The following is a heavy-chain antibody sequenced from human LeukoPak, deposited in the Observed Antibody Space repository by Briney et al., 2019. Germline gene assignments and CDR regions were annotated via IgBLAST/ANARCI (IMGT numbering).Heavy chain of an antibody. CDR3: ARDGGMLRGLIDS. Sequence: SQTLSLTCTVSGGSVSSDSYYWSWIRQPPGKGLEWIGYIYHSGSTNYIPSLKGRVTISVDTSKNQFFLKLSSVTAADTAVYYCARDGGMLRGLIDSWGQGTLVTVSS. D-gene: IGHD3-10*01. CDR1: GGSVSSDSYY. V-gene: IGHV4-61*01. CDR2: IYHSGST. J-gene: IGHJ4*02.